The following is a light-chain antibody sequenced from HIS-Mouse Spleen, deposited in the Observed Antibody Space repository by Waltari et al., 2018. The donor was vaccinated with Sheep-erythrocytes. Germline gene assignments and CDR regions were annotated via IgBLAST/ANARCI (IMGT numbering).Light chain of an antibody. CDR1: SSDVGGYNY. Sequence: QSALTQPRSVSGSPGQSVTISCTGTSSDVGGYNYVSWDQQHQGKAPKLMIYDVSKRPSGVPDRFSGSKSGNTASLTISGLQAEDEADYYCCSYAGSYNHVFATGTKVTVL. J-gene: IGLJ1*01. V-gene: IGLV2-11*01. CDR2: DVS. CDR3: CSYAGSYNHV.